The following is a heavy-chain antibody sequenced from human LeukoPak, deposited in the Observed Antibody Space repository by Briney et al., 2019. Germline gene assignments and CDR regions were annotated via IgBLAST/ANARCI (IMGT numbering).Heavy chain of an antibody. CDR1: GFSVTNNY. Sequence: GGSLRLSCAVSGFSVTNNYMSWVRQAPGKGLEWVSVFYVGGATYYADSVKGRFTISRDNSENTLYLQMKSLRAGDTAVYYCARGDGYNFFDYWGQGTLVTVSS. J-gene: IGHJ4*02. CDR2: FYVGGAT. D-gene: IGHD5-24*01. CDR3: ARGDGYNFFDY. V-gene: IGHV3-53*01.